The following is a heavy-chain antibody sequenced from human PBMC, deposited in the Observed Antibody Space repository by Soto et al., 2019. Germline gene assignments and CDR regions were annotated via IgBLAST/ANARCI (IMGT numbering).Heavy chain of an antibody. J-gene: IGHJ5*02. CDR1: GGSINTGGYY. CDR3: ARRLDDTVDTFFNGFDP. CDR2: VFYTGTA. V-gene: IGHV4-31*03. Sequence: QVQLQESGPRLVKPSQTLSLTCTVSGGSINTGGYYWGWIRQLPGEGLEWIGHVFYTGTAFYNPSSTSRSAISIDPSAYQFLLQMISVTAADTAIYYCARRLDDTVDTFFNGFDPWGQGILVNVSS. D-gene: IGHD3-9*01.